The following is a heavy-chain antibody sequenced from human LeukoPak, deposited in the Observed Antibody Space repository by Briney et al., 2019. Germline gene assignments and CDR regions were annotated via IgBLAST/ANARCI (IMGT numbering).Heavy chain of an antibody. J-gene: IGHJ4*02. Sequence: GGSLRLSCAVSGFTFSSYAMNWVRQAPGKGLEWVSAISGSGGSTYYADSVKGRFTISRDNSKNTLYLQMNSLRAEDTAVYYCAKTGHDYVWGSYRYYFDYWGQGTLVTASS. D-gene: IGHD3-16*02. CDR3: AKTGHDYVWGSYRYYFDY. V-gene: IGHV3-23*01. CDR2: ISGSGGST. CDR1: GFTFSSYA.